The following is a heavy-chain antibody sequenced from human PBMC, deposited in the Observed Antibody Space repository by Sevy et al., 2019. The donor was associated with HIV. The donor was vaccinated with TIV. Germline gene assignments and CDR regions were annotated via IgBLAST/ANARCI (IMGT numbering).Heavy chain of an antibody. CDR3: ARRDDYSDYFGHSYGMDV. J-gene: IGHJ6*02. CDR2: INPNSGGT. D-gene: IGHD4-17*01. CDR1: GYTFTGYY. V-gene: IGHV1-2*06. Sequence: ASVKVSCKASGYTFTGYYIHWVRQAPGQGLEWMGRINPNSGGTSYSQNFQGRVTMTRDTSINTAYMELSRLRSDDTAVYYCARRDDYSDYFGHSYGMDVWGQRTMVTVSS.